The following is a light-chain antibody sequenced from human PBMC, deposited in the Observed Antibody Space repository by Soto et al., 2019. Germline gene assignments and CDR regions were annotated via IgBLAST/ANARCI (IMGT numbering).Light chain of an antibody. J-gene: IGKJ1*01. Sequence: DIQVTQSPSTLSASEGDRVTITCRASESIGNWLAWYQQKPGQAPNLLIYEASNLETGVPSRFSGSGSGTEFTLTISSLQPDDFATYYCQQYNSYSWTFGQGTKVDIK. V-gene: IGKV1-5*03. CDR3: QQYNSYSWT. CDR1: ESIGNW. CDR2: EAS.